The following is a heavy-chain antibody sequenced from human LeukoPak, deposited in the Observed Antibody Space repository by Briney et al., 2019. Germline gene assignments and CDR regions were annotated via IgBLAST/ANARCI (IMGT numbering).Heavy chain of an antibody. V-gene: IGHV4-59*01. CDR3: ARGGGSTDYYDSSGYF. CDR2: IYYSGST. D-gene: IGHD3-22*01. Sequence: KSSETLSLTCTVSGGSIRSYYWSWIRQPPGKGLEWIGYIYYSGSTNYNPSLESRVTISVDTSKNQFSLKLSSVTAADTAVYYCARGGGSTDYYDSSGYFWGQGTLVTVSS. J-gene: IGHJ4*02. CDR1: GGSIRSYY.